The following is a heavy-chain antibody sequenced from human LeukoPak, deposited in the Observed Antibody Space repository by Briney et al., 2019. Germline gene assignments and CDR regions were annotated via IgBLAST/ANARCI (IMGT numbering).Heavy chain of an antibody. Sequence: GGSLRLSCAASGFTFNDYYMSWIRQAPGKGLEWVSYISSSGSTIYYADPVEGRFTISRDNAKNSLYLQMNSLRAEGTAVYYCARVGDGYNFDYWGQGTLVTVSS. D-gene: IGHD5-24*01. J-gene: IGHJ4*02. CDR2: ISSSGSTI. CDR1: GFTFNDYY. V-gene: IGHV3-11*01. CDR3: ARVGDGYNFDY.